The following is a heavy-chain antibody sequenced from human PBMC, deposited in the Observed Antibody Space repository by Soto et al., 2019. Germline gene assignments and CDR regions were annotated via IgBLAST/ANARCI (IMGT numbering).Heavy chain of an antibody. Sequence: SETLSLTCTVSGGSISSYYWSWIRQTAGKGLEWIGRIYPSGNTNYNPSLKSRFTLSIDTSKNQLSLKMSSVTAADTAVYFCAGDAGYYYSGMDVWGQGTTVTVSS. CDR1: GGSISSYY. J-gene: IGHJ6*02. V-gene: IGHV4-4*07. CDR2: IYPSGNT. CDR3: AGDAGYYYSGMDV.